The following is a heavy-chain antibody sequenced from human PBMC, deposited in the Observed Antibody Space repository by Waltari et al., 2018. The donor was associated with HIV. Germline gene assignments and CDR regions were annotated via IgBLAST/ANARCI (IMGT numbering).Heavy chain of an antibody. CDR2: MSYDGKT. CDR1: GFDVSSYV. V-gene: IGHV3-30*03. CDR3: ARDLNMLYHGSGFDY. D-gene: IGHD3-10*01. J-gene: IGHJ4*02. Sequence: QVQLVESGGAVVQSGGSLSLSCGVSGFDVSSYVTHWVRQAPGKGLEWVGVMSYDGKTYFSDDVKGRFTMSRDTSKNTMFLQMDRLKIDDRAVYYCARDLNMLYHGSGFDYWGPGTPVTV.